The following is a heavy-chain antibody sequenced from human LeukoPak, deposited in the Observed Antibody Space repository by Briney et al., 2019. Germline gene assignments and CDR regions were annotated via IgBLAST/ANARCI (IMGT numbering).Heavy chain of an antibody. D-gene: IGHD1-26*01. CDR3: AKRVGENNGPIDP. CDR2: ISGDGLDI. J-gene: IGHJ5*02. Sequence: GGSLRLSCAASGVTFSNSAMTWVRQSPGTGLEWVSAISGDGLDIYYADSVKGRFTIFRDTFKRTLFLQVISLRAEDAAVYYCAKRVGENNGPIDPWGQGTLVTVSS. CDR1: GVTFSNSA. V-gene: IGHV3-23*01.